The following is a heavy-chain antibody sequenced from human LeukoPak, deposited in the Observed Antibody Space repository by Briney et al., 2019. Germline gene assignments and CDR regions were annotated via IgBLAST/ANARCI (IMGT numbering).Heavy chain of an antibody. CDR1: GASISSSDYY. J-gene: IGHJ3*02. Sequence: SETLSLTCTVSGASISSSDYYWDWIRKPPGKGLEWIGNIYHSGSTYYNPSLKSRVTISVHTSKNQLALQLNSVTAADTAVYYCARNDASGSYYNVAFDIWGQGTMVTVSS. D-gene: IGHD3-10*01. CDR2: IYHSGST. V-gene: IGHV4-39*01. CDR3: ARNDASGSYYNVAFDI.